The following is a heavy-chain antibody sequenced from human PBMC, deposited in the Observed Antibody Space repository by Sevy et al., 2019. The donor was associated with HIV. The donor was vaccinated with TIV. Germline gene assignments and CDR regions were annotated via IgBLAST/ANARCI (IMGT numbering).Heavy chain of an antibody. D-gene: IGHD1-26*01. CDR2: IIPIFGTA. CDR3: ATAPDSGSYYLPFDY. Sequence: ASVKVSCKASGGTFSSYAISWVRQARGQGLEWMGGIIPIFGTANYAQKFQGRVTITADESTSTAYMELSSLRSEDTAVYYCATAPDSGSYYLPFDYWGQGTLVTVSS. V-gene: IGHV1-69*13. J-gene: IGHJ4*02. CDR1: GGTFSSYA.